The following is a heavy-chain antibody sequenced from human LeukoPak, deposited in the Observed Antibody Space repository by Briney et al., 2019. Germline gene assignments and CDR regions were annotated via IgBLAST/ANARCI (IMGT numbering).Heavy chain of an antibody. CDR1: GGSISSYY. V-gene: IGHV4-4*07. CDR3: ARDRYYDSSGYVMHYFDY. CDR2: IYTSGST. D-gene: IGHD3-22*01. Sequence: TSGTLSLTCTVSGGSISSYYWSWIRQPAGKGLEWIGRIYTSGSTNYNPSLKSRVTMSVDTSKNQFSLKLSSVTAADTAVYYCARDRYYDSSGYVMHYFDYWGQGTLVTVSS. J-gene: IGHJ4*02.